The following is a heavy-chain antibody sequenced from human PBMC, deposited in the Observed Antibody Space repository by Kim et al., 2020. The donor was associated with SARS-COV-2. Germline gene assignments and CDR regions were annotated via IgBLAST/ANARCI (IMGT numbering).Heavy chain of an antibody. CDR2: INTNTGNP. CDR3: ARDYDSIYYYYYYMDV. D-gene: IGHD3-3*01. V-gene: IGHV7-4-1*02. J-gene: IGHJ6*03. Sequence: ASVKVSCKASGYTFTSYAMNWVRQAPGQGLEWMGWINTNTGNPTYAQGFTGRFVFSLDTSVSTAYLQISSLKAEDTAVYYCARDYDSIYYYYYYMDVWGKGTTGTVSS. CDR1: GYTFTSYA.